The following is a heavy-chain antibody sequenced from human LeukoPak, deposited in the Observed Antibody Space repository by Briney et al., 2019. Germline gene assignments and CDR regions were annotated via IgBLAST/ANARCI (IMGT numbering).Heavy chain of an antibody. CDR2: INPSGGST. CDR3: ARVTSSLWAFDI. Sequence: ASVKVSCKASGYTFTSYYMHWVRQAPGQGLEWLGIINPSGGSTSYAQKFQGRVTMTRDTSTSTVYMELSSLRSEDTAVYYCARVTSSLWAFDIWGQGTMVTVSS. V-gene: IGHV1-46*01. D-gene: IGHD6-13*01. CDR1: GYTFTSYY. J-gene: IGHJ3*02.